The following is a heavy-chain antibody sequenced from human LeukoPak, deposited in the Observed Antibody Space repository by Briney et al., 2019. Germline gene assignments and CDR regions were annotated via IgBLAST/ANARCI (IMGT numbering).Heavy chain of an antibody. D-gene: IGHD1-1*01. J-gene: IGHJ4*02. V-gene: IGHV4-39*01. CDR3: ARHDQLGPVPSFDY. CDR1: GGSISSSSYY. CDR2: IYYSGST. Sequence: SETLSLTCTVSGGSISSSSYYWAWIRQPPGKGLEWIGSIYYSGSTYYNPSLKSRVSISVDTSKNQFSLKLSSVTAADTAVYYCARHDQLGPVPSFDYWGQGTLVTVSS.